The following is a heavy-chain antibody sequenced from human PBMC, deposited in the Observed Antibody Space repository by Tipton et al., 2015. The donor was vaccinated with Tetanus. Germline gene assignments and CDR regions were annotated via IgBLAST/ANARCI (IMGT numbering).Heavy chain of an antibody. D-gene: IGHD2-8*02. CDR1: GFTVSSNY. V-gene: IGHV4-59*02. Sequence: QLVQSGGGLIQPGGSLRLSCAASGFTVSSNYMSWVRQAPGKGLECIGYVYYTGSTNHNPPFESRVTMSVDTSKNQISLKLRSVTAADTAVYYCAGYHCTGTTCQHLDHWGQGTLVTVSS. CDR3: AGYHCTGTTCQHLDH. CDR2: VYYTGST. J-gene: IGHJ4*02.